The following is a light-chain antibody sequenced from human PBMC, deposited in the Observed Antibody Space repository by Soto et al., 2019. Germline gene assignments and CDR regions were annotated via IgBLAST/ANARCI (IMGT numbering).Light chain of an antibody. V-gene: IGKV3-20*01. CDR1: QSVAGSY. Sequence: EIMLTQSPVTLSLSPGEGATLSCRASQSVAGSYLAWYQQKPGRTPRLLIYCASSRATGIPDRFSGSGSGTEFTLTINRMELEDFAVYYCQQYGVSPRTFGHGNKVEIK. J-gene: IGKJ1*01. CDR3: QQYGVSPRT. CDR2: CAS.